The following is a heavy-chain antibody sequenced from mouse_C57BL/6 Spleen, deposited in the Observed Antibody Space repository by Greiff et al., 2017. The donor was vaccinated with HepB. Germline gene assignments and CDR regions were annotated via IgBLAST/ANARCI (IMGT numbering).Heavy chain of an antibody. D-gene: IGHD2-1*01. Sequence: EVQLVESGGGLVKPGGSLKLSCAASGFTFSDYGMHWVRQAPEKGLEWVAYISSGSSTIYYADTVKGRFTISRDNAKNTLFLQMTSLRSEDTAMYYCARERGNYGHYFDYWGQGTTLTVSS. CDR1: GFTFSDYG. J-gene: IGHJ2*01. CDR2: ISSGSSTI. CDR3: ARERGNYGHYFDY. V-gene: IGHV5-17*01.